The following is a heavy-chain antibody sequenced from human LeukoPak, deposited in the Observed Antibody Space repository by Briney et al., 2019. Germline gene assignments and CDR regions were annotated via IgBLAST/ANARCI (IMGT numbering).Heavy chain of an antibody. D-gene: IGHD3-10*01. J-gene: IGHJ4*02. Sequence: PGGSLRLSCAASGITFSGYAMTWVRQVPGRGLEWVSDISGRGENTYYADSVKGRFTISRDNSMNTLYLQMNSLRAEDTAVYYCARSANDASGTSLNYWGQGTLVTVS. CDR3: ARSANDASGTSLNY. CDR1: GITFSGYA. V-gene: IGHV3-23*01. CDR2: ISGRGENT.